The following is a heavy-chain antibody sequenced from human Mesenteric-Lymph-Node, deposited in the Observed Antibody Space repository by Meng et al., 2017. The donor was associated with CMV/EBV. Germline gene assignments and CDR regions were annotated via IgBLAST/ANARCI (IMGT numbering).Heavy chain of an antibody. CDR1: GFSFSSYS. CDR2: IKQDGSEK. D-gene: IGHD2-2*01. V-gene: IGHV3-7*01. CDR3: ARAHSATSCSSTSCYHRGIYYYGMDV. J-gene: IGHJ6*02. Sequence: GESLKISCAASGFSFSSYSMNWVRQAPGKGLEWVANIKQDGSEKYYVDSVKGRFTISRDNAKNSLYLQMNSLRAEDTAVYYCARAHSATSCSSTSCYHRGIYYYGMDVWGQGTTVTV.